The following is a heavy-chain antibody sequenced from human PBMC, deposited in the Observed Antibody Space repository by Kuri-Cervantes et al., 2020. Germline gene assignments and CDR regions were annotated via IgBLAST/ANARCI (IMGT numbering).Heavy chain of an antibody. J-gene: IGHJ4*02. CDR3: ARHSSSWYGYYFDY. V-gene: IGHV4-4*02. CDR2: IYHSGST. CDR1: GGSISSSNW. D-gene: IGHD6-13*01. Sequence: SCAVSGGSISSSNWWSWVRQPPGKGLEWIGEIYHSGSTNYNPSLKSRVTISVDKSKNQFSLKLNSVTPEDTAVYYCARHSSSWYGYYFDYWGQGTLVTVSS.